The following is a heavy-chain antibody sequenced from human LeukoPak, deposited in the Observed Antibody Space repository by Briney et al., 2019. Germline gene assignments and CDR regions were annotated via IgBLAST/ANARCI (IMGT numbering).Heavy chain of an antibody. Sequence: GASVKVSCKASGYTFTSYYMHWVRQAPGQGLEWMGWINPNSGGTNYAQKFQGRVTMTRDTSISTAYMELSRLRSDDTAVYYCARDKVLWFGELYAFDIWGQGTMVTVSS. D-gene: IGHD3-10*01. J-gene: IGHJ3*02. CDR1: GYTFTSYY. CDR2: INPNSGGT. V-gene: IGHV1-2*02. CDR3: ARDKVLWFGELYAFDI.